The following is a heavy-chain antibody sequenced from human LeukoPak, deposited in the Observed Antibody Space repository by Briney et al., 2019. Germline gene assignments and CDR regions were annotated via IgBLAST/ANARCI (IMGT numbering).Heavy chain of an antibody. CDR2: INWNGGST. Sequence: PGGSLRLSCAASGFTFDDYGMSWVRQAPGKGLEWVSGINWNGGSTGYADSVKGRFTISRDNAKNSLYLQMNSLRAEDTALYYCARDLGHSGSYYSRNFDYWGQGTLVTVSS. CDR1: GFTFDDYG. D-gene: IGHD3-10*01. J-gene: IGHJ4*02. CDR3: ARDLGHSGSYYSRNFDY. V-gene: IGHV3-20*04.